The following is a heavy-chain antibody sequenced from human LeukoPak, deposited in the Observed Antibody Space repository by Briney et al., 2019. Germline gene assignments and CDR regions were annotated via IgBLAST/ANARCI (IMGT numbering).Heavy chain of an antibody. V-gene: IGHV4-34*01. J-gene: IGHJ4*02. CDR1: GGSFSGYC. Sequence: SETLSLTCAVYGGSFSGYCWSWIRQPPGKGLEWIGEINHSGSTNYNPSLKSRVTISVDTSKNQFSLKLSSVTAADTAVYYCARGGDPSRINYFDYWGQGTLVTVSS. D-gene: IGHD3-10*01. CDR3: ARGGDPSRINYFDY. CDR2: INHSGST.